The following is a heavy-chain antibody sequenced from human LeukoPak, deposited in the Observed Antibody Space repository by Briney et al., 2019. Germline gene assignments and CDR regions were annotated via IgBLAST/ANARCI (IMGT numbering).Heavy chain of an antibody. CDR1: GYTFTGYY. J-gene: IGHJ4*02. CDR2: INPNSGGT. Sequence: ASVKVSCKASGYTFTGYYMHWVRQAPGQGLEWMGWINPNSGGTNYAQKFQGRVTMTRDTSISTAYMELSGLRSDDTAVYYCARGSSDCSSTSCYYDYWGQGTLVTVSS. D-gene: IGHD2-2*01. CDR3: ARGSSDCSSTSCYYDY. V-gene: IGHV1-2*02.